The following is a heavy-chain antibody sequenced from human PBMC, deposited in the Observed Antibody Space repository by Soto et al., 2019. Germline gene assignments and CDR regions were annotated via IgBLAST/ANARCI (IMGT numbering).Heavy chain of an antibody. D-gene: IGHD3-10*02. CDR3: ARSQINHYYDGGLVYSDY. CDR1: GYSISSGYY. J-gene: IGHJ4*02. Sequence: SETLSLTCAVSGYSISSGYYWGWIRQPPGKGLEWIGSIYHSGSTYYNPSLKSRVTISVDTSKNQFSLKLSSVTAADTAVYYCARSQINHYYDGGLVYSDYWGQGTLVTVSS. CDR2: IYHSGST. V-gene: IGHV4-38-2*01.